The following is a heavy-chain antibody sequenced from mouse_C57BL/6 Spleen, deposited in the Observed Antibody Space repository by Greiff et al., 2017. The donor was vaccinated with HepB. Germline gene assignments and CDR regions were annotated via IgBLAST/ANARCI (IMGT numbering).Heavy chain of an antibody. V-gene: IGHV7-3*01. D-gene: IGHD1-1*01. Sequence: EVKLVESGGGLVQPGGSLSLSCAASGFTFTDYYMSWVRQPPGKALEWLGFIRNKANGYTTEYSASVKGRFTISRDNSQSILYLQMNALRAEDSATYYCARPLYYYGSSPYAMDYWGQGTSVTVSS. CDR2: IRNKANGYTT. CDR1: GFTFTDYY. CDR3: ARPLYYYGSSPYAMDY. J-gene: IGHJ4*01.